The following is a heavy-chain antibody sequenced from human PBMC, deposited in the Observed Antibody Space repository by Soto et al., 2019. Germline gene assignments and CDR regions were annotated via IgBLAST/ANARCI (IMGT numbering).Heavy chain of an antibody. Sequence: EMQLVESGGGLVQPGGSLRLSCAASGFTFRSYSMNWVRQAPGKGLEWVSYISSSGSTIYYADSVKGRFTISRDNAKNSLYLQMNGLRAEDTAVYYCARVRIVVVTTYPGDYYGMDVWGQGTTVTVSS. D-gene: IGHD2-21*02. CDR1: GFTFRSYS. J-gene: IGHJ6*02. V-gene: IGHV3-48*04. CDR2: ISSSGSTI. CDR3: ARVRIVVVTTYPGDYYGMDV.